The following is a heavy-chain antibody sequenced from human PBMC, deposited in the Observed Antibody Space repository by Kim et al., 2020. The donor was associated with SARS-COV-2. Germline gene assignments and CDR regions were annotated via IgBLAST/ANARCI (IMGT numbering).Heavy chain of an antibody. J-gene: IGHJ4*02. D-gene: IGHD6-13*01. CDR3: AKEGIAAAGLYYFDY. Sequence: DSVKGRVTISRAKSKNTLYLQMNSLRAEDTAVYYCAKEGIAAAGLYYFDYWGQGTLVTVSS. V-gene: IGHV3-23*03.